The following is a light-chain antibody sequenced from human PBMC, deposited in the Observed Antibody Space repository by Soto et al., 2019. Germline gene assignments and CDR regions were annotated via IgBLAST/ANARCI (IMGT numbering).Light chain of an antibody. CDR1: QGISRS. Sequence: IQLTQSPSSLSASMGDRVTITCRASQGISRSLAWYQQKPGKAHKVLIYAASTLQSGVPSRFSGSGSGTDFTLTISSLQPDDFAVYYCQQYGSSPITFGQGTRLEI. CDR2: AAS. J-gene: IGKJ5*01. CDR3: QQYGSSPIT. V-gene: IGKV1-9*01.